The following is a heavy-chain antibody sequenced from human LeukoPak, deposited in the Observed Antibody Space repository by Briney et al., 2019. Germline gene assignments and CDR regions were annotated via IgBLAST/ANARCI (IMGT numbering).Heavy chain of an antibody. J-gene: IGHJ5*02. D-gene: IGHD6-13*01. CDR1: GFLFSNHN. CDR3: ARAHSSSWPGWYDP. CDR2: ISKSGSSI. Sequence: GGSLRLSCAASGFLFSNHNMNWVRQAPGKGLEEGSSISKSGSSIYYADSVKGRFTISRENAKNSLVLEMNSRRGEDTAIYYCARAHSSSWPGWYDPWGQGTLVTVSS. V-gene: IGHV3-21*01.